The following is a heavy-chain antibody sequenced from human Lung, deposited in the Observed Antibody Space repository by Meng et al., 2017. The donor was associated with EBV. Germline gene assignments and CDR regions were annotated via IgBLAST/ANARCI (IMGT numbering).Heavy chain of an antibody. V-gene: IGHV4-4*02. CDR1: GGSISSSNW. D-gene: IGHD3-22*01. J-gene: IGHJ4*02. Sequence: QVQLKEAGPGLVKPSGTLSLTCAVSGGSISSSNWWSWVRQPPGKGLEWIGEIYHSGSTNYNPSLKSRVTISVDKSKNQFSLKLSSVTAADTAVYYCARDEGYYYDSSGRFDYWGQGTLVTVSS. CDR3: ARDEGYYYDSSGRFDY. CDR2: IYHSGST.